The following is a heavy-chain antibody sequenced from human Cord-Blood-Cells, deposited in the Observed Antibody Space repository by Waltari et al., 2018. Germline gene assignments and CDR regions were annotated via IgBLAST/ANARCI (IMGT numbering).Heavy chain of an antibody. V-gene: IGHV1-69*01. CDR3: AREWEQLGHAFDI. Sequence: QVQLVQSGAEVKKPGSSVKVSCKASGGTFSSYAISWVRQAPGQGLEWMGGIIPSFGTTNYAQKCQGRVTITADESTSTAYMELSSLRSEDTAVYYCAREWEQLGHAFDIWGQGTMVTVSS. CDR1: GGTFSSYA. J-gene: IGHJ3*02. D-gene: IGHD6-6*01. CDR2: IIPSFGTT.